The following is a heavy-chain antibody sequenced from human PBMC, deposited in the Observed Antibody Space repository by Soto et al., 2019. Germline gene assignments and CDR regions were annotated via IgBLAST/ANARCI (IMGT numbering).Heavy chain of an antibody. CDR1: GFTFSSYG. D-gene: IGHD5-18*01. J-gene: IGHJ4*02. V-gene: IGHV3-33*01. CDR3: ARDGGDVDTAMDTYYFDY. CDR2: IWYDGSNK. Sequence: PGGSLRLSCAASGFTFSSYGMHWVRQAPGKGLEWVAVIWYDGSNKYYADYVKGRFTISRDNSKNTLYLQMNSLRAEDTAVYYCARDGGDVDTAMDTYYFDYWGQGTLVTVSS.